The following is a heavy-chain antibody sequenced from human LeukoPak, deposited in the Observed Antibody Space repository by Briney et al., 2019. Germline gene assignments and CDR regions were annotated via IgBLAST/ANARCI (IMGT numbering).Heavy chain of an antibody. Sequence: GGSLRLSCAASGFTFDDYGMHWVRQAPGKGLEWVAVISYDGSNKYYADSVKGRFTISRDNSKNTLYLQMNSLRAEDTAVYYCAKELRGYSYGLRNNWFDPWGQGTLVTVSS. CDR3: AKELRGYSYGLRNNWFDP. CDR2: ISYDGSNK. J-gene: IGHJ5*02. CDR1: GFTFDDYG. D-gene: IGHD5-18*01. V-gene: IGHV3-30*18.